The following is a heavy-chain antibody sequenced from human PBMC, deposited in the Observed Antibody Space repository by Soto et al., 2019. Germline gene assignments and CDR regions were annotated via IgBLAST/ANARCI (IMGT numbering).Heavy chain of an antibody. Sequence: QITWKESGPTLVKPTQTLTLTCTVSGFSLMTNGVGVGWFRQPPGKALEWLALIYRDDDKRYRPSLRSRVTITEDSSKAQVVFTMTNMDPVDTATYSCALTASSGPLWETFNYWGKGTLVTVSS. CDR1: GFSLMTNGVG. CDR3: ALTASSGPLWETFNY. V-gene: IGHV2-5*02. D-gene: IGHD1-26*01. J-gene: IGHJ4*02. CDR2: IYRDDDK.